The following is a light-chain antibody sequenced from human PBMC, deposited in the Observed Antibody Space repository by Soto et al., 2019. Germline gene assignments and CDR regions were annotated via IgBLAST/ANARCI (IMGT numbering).Light chain of an antibody. J-gene: IGLJ1*01. CDR1: SSDVGGYNY. V-gene: IGLV2-14*03. Sequence: QSALTQPASVSGSPGQSITIFCTGTSSDVGGYNYVSWYQHHPGKAPKLMIYDVSNRPSGVSNRFSGSKSGNTASLTISGLQAEDEADYYCASYSSSSTLGVFGTGTKLTVL. CDR3: ASYSSSSTLGV. CDR2: DVS.